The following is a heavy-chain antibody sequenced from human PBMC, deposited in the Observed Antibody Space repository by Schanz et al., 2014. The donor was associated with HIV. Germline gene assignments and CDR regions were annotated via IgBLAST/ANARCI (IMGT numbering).Heavy chain of an antibody. V-gene: IGHV3-30*18. D-gene: IGHD3-10*01. J-gene: IGHJ6*02. CDR1: GFTFSGYG. CDR2: ISYDGSNK. CDR3: AKGSSLWSFYYDMDV. Sequence: QVQLVESGGGVVQPGRSLRLSCAASGFTFSGYGMHWVRQAPGKGLEWVAVISYDGSNKYYADSVRGRFTISRDNSKDTLYLQMNSLRAEDTAVYYCAKGSSLWSFYYDMDVWGQGTTVTVSS.